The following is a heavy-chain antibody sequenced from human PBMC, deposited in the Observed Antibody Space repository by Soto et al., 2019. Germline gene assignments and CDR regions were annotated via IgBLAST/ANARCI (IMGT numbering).Heavy chain of an antibody. Sequence: QITLKESGPTLVKPTQTLTLTCTFSGFSLSTSGVGVGWIRQPPGKALEWLALIYWDDDKRYSPSLKSRLTTTKDTSKNQLVLTMTNMYPVDTATYYCAHVYGGYDNFDYWGQGTLVTVSS. CDR3: AHVYGGYDNFDY. V-gene: IGHV2-5*02. D-gene: IGHD5-12*01. CDR1: GFSLSTSGVG. J-gene: IGHJ4*02. CDR2: IYWDDDK.